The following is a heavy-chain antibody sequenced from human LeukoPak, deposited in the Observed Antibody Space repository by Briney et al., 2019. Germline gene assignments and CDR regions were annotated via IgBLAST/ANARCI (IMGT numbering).Heavy chain of an antibody. CDR3: ARAGYYGSGSYSVHYYYMDV. CDR2: IIPIFGTA. CDR1: GGTFSSYA. D-gene: IGHD3-10*01. Sequence: SVKVSCKASGGTFSSYAISWVRQAPGQGLEWMGGIIPIFGTANYAQKFQGRVTITADKSTSTAYMELSSLRSEDTAVYYCARAGYYGSGSYSVHYYYMDVWGKGTTVTVSS. J-gene: IGHJ6*03. V-gene: IGHV1-69*06.